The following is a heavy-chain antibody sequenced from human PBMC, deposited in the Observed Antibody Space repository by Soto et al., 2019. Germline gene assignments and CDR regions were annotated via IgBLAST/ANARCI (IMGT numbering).Heavy chain of an antibody. D-gene: IGHD3-22*01. CDR2: INHVATP. J-gene: IGHJ4*02. CDR3: ARHYYDSTGYYRSPLGD. V-gene: IGHV4-34*01. CDR1: GGSFGGYY. Sequence: VQLQHWGAGLLKPSETLSLTCEVSGGSFGGYYWSWIRQPPGKGLELIGEINHVATPNYNPSLKSRITIARALSKSQFSLKQTTLTDADTAVYSCARHYYDSTGYYRSPLGDGGQGTLVTFAS.